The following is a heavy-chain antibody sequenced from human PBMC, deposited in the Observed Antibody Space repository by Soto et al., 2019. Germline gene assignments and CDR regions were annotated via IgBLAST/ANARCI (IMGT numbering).Heavy chain of an antibody. CDR2: ISPILHSP. Sequence: QVLLVQSGAEVKKPGSSVKVSCKASGDTFSTYALSWVRQAPGQGLEWMGAISPILHSPNYAQKFQARARMTADDSQSTAYMQLSSMRSEDTAVYYCARTLYIILVPKSRGEGYFGMDVWGQGTTVTVSS. J-gene: IGHJ6*02. V-gene: IGHV1-69*01. D-gene: IGHD2-8*02. CDR3: ARTLYIILVPKSRGEGYFGMDV. CDR1: GDTFSTYA.